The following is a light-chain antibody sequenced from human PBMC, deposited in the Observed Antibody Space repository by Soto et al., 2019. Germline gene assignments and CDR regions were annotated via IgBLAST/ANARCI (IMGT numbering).Light chain of an antibody. CDR1: QSVRSN. Sequence: EIVMKQSPATLSVSPGERATLSCRASQSVRSNLAWYQQKPGQAPRLLIYGASTRATGIPARFSGSGSGTEFTLTISSLQSEDFAVYYCQQYNDWWTFGQGTKVDIK. J-gene: IGKJ1*01. V-gene: IGKV3-15*01. CDR3: QQYNDWWT. CDR2: GAS.